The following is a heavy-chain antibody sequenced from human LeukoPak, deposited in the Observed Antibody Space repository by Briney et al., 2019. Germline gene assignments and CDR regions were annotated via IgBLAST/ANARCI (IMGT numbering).Heavy chain of an antibody. CDR3: ARVRTTVTYYFDY. J-gene: IGHJ4*02. D-gene: IGHD4-17*01. Sequence: PSETLSLTCTVSGGSISSYYWSWIRQPPGKGLEWIGYIYDSGSTNYNPSLKSRVTISVDTSKNQFSLKLSSVTAADTAVYYCARVRTTVTYYFDYWGQGTLVTVSS. CDR1: GGSISSYY. CDR2: IYDSGST. V-gene: IGHV4-59*01.